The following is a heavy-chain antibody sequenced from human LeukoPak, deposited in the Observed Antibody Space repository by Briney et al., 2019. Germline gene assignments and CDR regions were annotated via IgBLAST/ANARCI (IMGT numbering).Heavy chain of an antibody. CDR2: INPNSGGT. V-gene: IGHV1-2*02. Sequence: GASVKVSCKASGYTFTGYYMHWVRQAPGQGLEWMGWINPNSGGTNYAQKFQGRVTMTRDTSISTAYMELSRLRSDDTAVYYCAREGGRGDYYGSVPFDPWGQGTLVTVSS. CDR1: GYTFTGYY. D-gene: IGHD3-10*01. CDR3: AREGGRGDYYGSVPFDP. J-gene: IGHJ5*02.